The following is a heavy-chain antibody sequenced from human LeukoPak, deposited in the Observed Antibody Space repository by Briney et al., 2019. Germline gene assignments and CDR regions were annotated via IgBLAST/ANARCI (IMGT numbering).Heavy chain of an antibody. D-gene: IGHD5-24*01. CDR2: IYGGGST. V-gene: IGHV3-53*01. J-gene: IGHJ5*02. CDR1: GFTVSSNY. Sequence: GGSLRLSCAASGFTVSSNYMNWVRQTPGKGLEWVSLIYGGGSTYYADSVKGRFTISRDNSKNTLYLQMNSLRAEDTAVYYCARGGDGYNYWFDPWGQGTLVTVSS. CDR3: ARGGDGYNYWFDP.